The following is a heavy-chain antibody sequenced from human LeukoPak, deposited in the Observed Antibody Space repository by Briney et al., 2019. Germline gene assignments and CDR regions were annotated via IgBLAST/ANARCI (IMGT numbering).Heavy chain of an antibody. Sequence: PGGSLRLSCAASGFTFDDYAMHWVRHAPGKGLEWVSGISWNSGSIGYADSVKGRFTISRDNAKNSLYLQMNSLRAEDTALYYCAKDMDGWFGELFDYWGQGTLVTVSS. J-gene: IGHJ4*02. CDR1: GFTFDDYA. CDR2: ISWNSGSI. CDR3: AKDMDGWFGELFDY. D-gene: IGHD3-10*01. V-gene: IGHV3-9*01.